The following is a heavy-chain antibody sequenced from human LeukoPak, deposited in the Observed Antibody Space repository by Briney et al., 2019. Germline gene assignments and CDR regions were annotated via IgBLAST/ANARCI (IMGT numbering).Heavy chain of an antibody. D-gene: IGHD6-19*01. CDR2: MNPNSGNT. Sequence: VASVKVSCKASGYTFTSYVINWVRQATGQGLEWMGWMNPNSGNTGYAQRFQGRVTMTRNTSISTAYMELSSLRSEDTAVYYCARAYSSGLIDYWGQGTLVTVSS. CDR1: GYTFTSYV. V-gene: IGHV1-8*01. J-gene: IGHJ4*02. CDR3: ARAYSSGLIDY.